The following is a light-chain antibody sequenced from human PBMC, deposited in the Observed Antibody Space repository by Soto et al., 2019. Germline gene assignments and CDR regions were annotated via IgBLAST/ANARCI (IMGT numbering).Light chain of an antibody. CDR2: EVS. V-gene: IGLV2-14*01. Sequence: QYALTQPASVSGSPGQSITISCTGTSSDVGGYNYVSWYQQHPGKAPKLMIYEVSNRPSGVSNRFSGSKSGNTASLTISGLQAEDEADYYCSSYTSSSTPYVFGTGTKLTFL. J-gene: IGLJ1*01. CDR1: SSDVGGYNY. CDR3: SSYTSSSTPYV.